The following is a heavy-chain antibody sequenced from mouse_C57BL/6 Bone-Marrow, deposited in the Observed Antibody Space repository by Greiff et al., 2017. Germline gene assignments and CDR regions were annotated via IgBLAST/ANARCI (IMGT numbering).Heavy chain of an antibody. CDR1: GYTFTSYW. CDR3: ARLYYGHY. V-gene: IGHV1-61*01. J-gene: IGHJ4*01. CDR2: IYPSDSET. Sequence: VQLQQPGAELVRPGSSVKLSCKASGYTFTSYWMDWVKQRPGQGLEWIGNIYPSDSETHYNQKFKDKATLTVDKSSSTAYMQLSSLTSEDSAVYYCARLYYGHYWGQGTSVTVSS. D-gene: IGHD2-1*01.